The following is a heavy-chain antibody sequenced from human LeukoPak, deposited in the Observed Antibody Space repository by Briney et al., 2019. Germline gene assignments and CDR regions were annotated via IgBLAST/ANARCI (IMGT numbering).Heavy chain of an antibody. CDR2: IYYSGST. D-gene: IGHD2-15*01. Sequence: SETLSLTCTVSGGSISSYYWSWIRQPPGKGLEWIGYIYYSGSTNYNPSLKSRVTISVDTSKNQFSLKLSSVTAADTAVYYCARHRGVDCSGGSCYEGWFDPWAREPWSPSPQ. CDR3: ARHRGVDCSGGSCYEGWFDP. CDR1: GGSISSYY. J-gene: IGHJ5*02. V-gene: IGHV4-59*08.